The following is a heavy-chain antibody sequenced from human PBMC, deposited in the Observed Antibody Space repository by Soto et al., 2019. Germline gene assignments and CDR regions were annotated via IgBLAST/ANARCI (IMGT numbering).Heavy chain of an antibody. CDR3: AREWANYDTLTGKLNY. D-gene: IGHD3-9*01. CDR1: GFTFSSYA. J-gene: IGHJ4*02. CDR2: ISSSSSYT. V-gene: IGHV3-21*01. Sequence: GGSLRLSCAASGFTFSSYAMSWVRQAPGKGLEWVSAISSSSSYTNCADSVKGRFTISRDNAKNSLYLQMNSLRAEDTAVYYCAREWANYDTLTGKLNYWGQGTQVTVSS.